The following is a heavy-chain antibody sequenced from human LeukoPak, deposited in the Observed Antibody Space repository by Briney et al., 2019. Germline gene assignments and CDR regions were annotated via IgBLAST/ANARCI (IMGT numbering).Heavy chain of an antibody. D-gene: IGHD2-21*02. CDR2: IYYSGST. Sequence: SETLSLTCTVSGGSISSYYWSWIRQPPGKGLEWIGYIYYSGSTNYNPSLKSRVTISVDTSKNQFSLKLSSVTAADTAVYYCARAVVTAINLDYWGQGTLVTVSS. V-gene: IGHV4-59*12. CDR1: GGSISSYY. J-gene: IGHJ4*02. CDR3: ARAVVTAINLDY.